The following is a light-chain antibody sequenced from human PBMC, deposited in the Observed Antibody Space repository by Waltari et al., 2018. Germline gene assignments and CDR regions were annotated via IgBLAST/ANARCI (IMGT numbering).Light chain of an antibody. CDR3: SSYSTITPFV. J-gene: IGLJ1*01. CDR2: EVK. CDR1: SSDDGGYNY. V-gene: IGLV2-14*01. Sequence: QSALTQPASVSGSPGPSTTISCTGTSSDDGGYNYVFWYQQHPGKAPKLMIYEVKNRPSGVSNRFSASKSGNTASLTISGLQAEDEADYYCSSYSTITPFVFGSGTKVTVL.